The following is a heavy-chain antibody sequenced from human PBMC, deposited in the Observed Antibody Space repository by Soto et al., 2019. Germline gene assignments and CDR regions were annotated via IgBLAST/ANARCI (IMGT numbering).Heavy chain of an antibody. CDR3: ARGTYYYDSSGCPTSAFDI. D-gene: IGHD3-22*01. Sequence: SETLSLTCAVSGGSISSSNWWSWVRQPPGKGLEWIGEIYHSGSTNYNPSLKSRVTISVDKSENQFSLKLSSVTAADTAVYYCARGTYYYDSSGCPTSAFDIWGQGTMVTVSS. CDR2: IYHSGST. CDR1: GGSISSSNW. J-gene: IGHJ3*02. V-gene: IGHV4-4*02.